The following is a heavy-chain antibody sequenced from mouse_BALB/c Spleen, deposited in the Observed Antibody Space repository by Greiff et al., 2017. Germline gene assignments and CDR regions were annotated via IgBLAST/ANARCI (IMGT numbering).Heavy chain of an antibody. CDR1: GYTFTSYT. CDR3: ARSLYYYGSSYGYFDV. J-gene: IGHJ1*01. V-gene: IGHV1-4*02. Sequence: VKLQESAAELARPGASVKMSCKASGYTFTSYTMHWVKQRPGQGLEWIGYINPSSGYTEYNQTFKDKTTLTADKSSSTAYMQLSSLTSEDSAVYYCARSLYYYGSSYGYFDVWGAGTTVTVSS. D-gene: IGHD1-1*01. CDR2: INPSSGYT.